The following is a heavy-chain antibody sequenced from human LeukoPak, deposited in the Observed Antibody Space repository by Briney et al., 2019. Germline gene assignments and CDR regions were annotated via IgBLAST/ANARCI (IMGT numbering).Heavy chain of an antibody. CDR2: IYTSGST. D-gene: IGHD3-10*01. V-gene: IGHV4-61*02. J-gene: IGHJ4*02. CDR1: GGSISSGSYY. CDR3: ARDWGSGVDY. Sequence: PSETLSLTCTVSGGSISSGSYYWSWIRQPAGKGLEWIGRIYTSGSTNYNPSLKSRVTISVDTSKNQFSLKLSSVTAADTAVYYCARDWGSGVDYWGQGTLVTVSS.